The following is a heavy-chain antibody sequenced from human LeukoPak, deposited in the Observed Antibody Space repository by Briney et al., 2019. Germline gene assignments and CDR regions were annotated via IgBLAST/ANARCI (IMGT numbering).Heavy chain of an antibody. Sequence: GGSLRLSCAASGFSLSSYSMNWVRQAPGKGLEWVSSISSSSSYIYYADSVKGRFTISRDNAKNSLYLQMNSLRAEDTAVYYCAKEGIAAAGFDYWGQGTLVTVSS. CDR1: GFSLSSYS. J-gene: IGHJ4*02. D-gene: IGHD6-13*01. CDR3: AKEGIAAAGFDY. CDR2: ISSSSSYI. V-gene: IGHV3-21*01.